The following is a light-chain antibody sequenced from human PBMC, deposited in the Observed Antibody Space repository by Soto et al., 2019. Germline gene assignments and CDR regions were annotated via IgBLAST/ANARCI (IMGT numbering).Light chain of an antibody. CDR1: QSVSSSY. CDR2: GAS. V-gene: IGKV3-20*01. CDR3: QQYCSSPPYT. J-gene: IGKJ2*01. Sequence: EIVLTQSPGTLSLSPGERATLSCRASQSVSSSYLAWYQQKPGQAPRLLIYGASSRATGMPDRFSGSGSGTEFTLTISRLEPEDFAVYYCQQYCSSPPYTFGQGTKLEIK.